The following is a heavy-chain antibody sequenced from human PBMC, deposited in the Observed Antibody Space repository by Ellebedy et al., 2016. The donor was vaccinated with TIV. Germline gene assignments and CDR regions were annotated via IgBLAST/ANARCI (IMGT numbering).Heavy chain of an antibody. Sequence: PGGSLRLSCAASGFTFSSYSMNWVRQAPGKGLEWVSSINYSGAGTYYADSVKGRFTISRDNAKNTLYLQMNSLRLEDTGVYFCARAGSYRFDYWGQGSLVTVSS. CDR1: GFTFSSYS. D-gene: IGHD1-26*01. CDR3: ARAGSYRFDY. V-gene: IGHV3-23*01. CDR2: INYSGAGT. J-gene: IGHJ4*02.